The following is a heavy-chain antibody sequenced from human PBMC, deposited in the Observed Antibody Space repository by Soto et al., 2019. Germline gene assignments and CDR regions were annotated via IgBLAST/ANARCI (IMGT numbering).Heavy chain of an antibody. V-gene: IGHV4-39*07. CDR2: IYYSGST. D-gene: IGHD1-26*01. J-gene: IGHJ5*02. CDR3: ARNSGSYYRWFDP. CDR1: GGSISSSSYY. Sequence: SETLSLTCTVSGGSISSSSYYWGWIRQPPGKGLEWIGSIYYSGSTYYNPSLKSRVTISVDTSKNQFSLKLNSVTAADTAVYYCARNSGSYYRWFDPWGQGTLVTVSS.